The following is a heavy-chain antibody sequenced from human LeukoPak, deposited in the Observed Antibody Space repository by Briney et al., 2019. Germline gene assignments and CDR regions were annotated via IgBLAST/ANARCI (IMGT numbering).Heavy chain of an antibody. Sequence: SGGSLRLSCAASGFTFSSYSMNWVRQAPGKGLEWVSSISNNSSYIYYADSVKGRFTISRDNAKNSLYLQMNSLRAEDTAVYYCARIYRFGELLLDYYYYYGMDVWGQGTTVTVSS. J-gene: IGHJ6*02. CDR3: ARIYRFGELLLDYYYYYGMDV. CDR2: ISNNSSYI. V-gene: IGHV3-21*01. CDR1: GFTFSSYS. D-gene: IGHD3-10*01.